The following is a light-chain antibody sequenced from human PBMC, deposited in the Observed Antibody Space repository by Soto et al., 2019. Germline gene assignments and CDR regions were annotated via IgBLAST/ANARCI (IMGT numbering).Light chain of an antibody. CDR2: YDD. V-gene: IGLV1-36*01. J-gene: IGLJ1*01. CDR3: AASDDSLNGQV. CDR1: SSNIGNNA. Sequence: QSVLTQPPSVSEAPRQRVTISCSGSSSNIGNNAVNWYQQLPGKAPKLLIYYDDLLPSGVSDRFSGSKSGTSASLAISGLQSEDEADYYCAASDDSLNGQVFGTGTKLTVL.